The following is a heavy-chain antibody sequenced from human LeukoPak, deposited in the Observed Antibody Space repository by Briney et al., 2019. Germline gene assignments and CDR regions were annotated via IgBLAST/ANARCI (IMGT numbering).Heavy chain of an antibody. CDR2: IIPILGIA. CDR3: AREGPRDGYNDAFDI. V-gene: IGHV1-69*04. J-gene: IGHJ3*02. D-gene: IGHD5-24*01. Sequence: SVKVSCKASGGTFSSYAISWVRQAPGQGLEWMGRIIPILGIANYAQKFQGRVTITADKSTSTAYMELSSLRSEDTAVYYCAREGPRDGYNDAFDIWGQGTMVTASS. CDR1: GGTFSSYA.